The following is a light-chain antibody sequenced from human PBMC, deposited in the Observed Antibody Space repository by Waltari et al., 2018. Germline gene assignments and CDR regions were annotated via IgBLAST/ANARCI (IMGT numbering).Light chain of an antibody. Sequence: VLTQSPGTLSLSPGERATLSCRASQSLTKKYLAWYQQKPGQAPRLLIYGASSRAAGIPDRFSGSGSGTDFTLTISRLEPEDFGVYYCQQYGSSILYTFGQGTKLEIK. CDR3: QQYGSSILYT. V-gene: IGKV3-20*01. CDR2: GAS. CDR1: QSLTKKY. J-gene: IGKJ2*01.